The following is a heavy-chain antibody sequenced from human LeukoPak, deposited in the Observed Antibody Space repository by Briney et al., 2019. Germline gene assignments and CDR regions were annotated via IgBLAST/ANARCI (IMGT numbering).Heavy chain of an antibody. CDR2: ISYDGSNK. CDR1: GFTFSSYA. D-gene: IGHD3-10*01. J-gene: IGHJ4*02. CDR3: AKWQRYGSYFDY. Sequence: GRSLRLSCAASGFTFSSYAMHWVRQAPGKGLEWVAVISYDGSNKYYADSVKGRFTISRDNSKNTLYLQMNSLRAEDTAVYYCAKWQRYGSYFDYWGQGTLVTVSS. V-gene: IGHV3-30-3*02.